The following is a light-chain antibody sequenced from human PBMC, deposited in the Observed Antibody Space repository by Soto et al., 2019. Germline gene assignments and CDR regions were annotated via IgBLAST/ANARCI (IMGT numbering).Light chain of an antibody. CDR3: QQRGKWPST. V-gene: IGKV3-11*01. Sequence: EIVMTQSPATLSVFPGERATLSCRASQNISINLGWYQQKPGQAPRLLIYDAYTRATGVGDRFTGSGSATDFSLTITSLEPEDFAVYYCQQRGKWPSTFGPGTKVEMK. CDR1: QNISIN. CDR2: DAY. J-gene: IGKJ2*02.